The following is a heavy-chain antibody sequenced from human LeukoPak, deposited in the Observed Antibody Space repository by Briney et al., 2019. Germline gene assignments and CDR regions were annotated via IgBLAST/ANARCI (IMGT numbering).Heavy chain of an antibody. CDR3: ARLVNYGYSDC. CDR2: IHYDGRT. D-gene: IGHD3-22*01. Sequence: PSETLSLTCTVSGGSTSGRYWTRIRQPPGKGLEWIGYIHYDGRTNYNPSFKSRVIISLDTSNNQFSLNLKSVTAADTAAYYCARLVNYGYSDCWGQGTLVTVSS. J-gene: IGHJ4*02. V-gene: IGHV4-59*11. CDR1: GGSTSGRY.